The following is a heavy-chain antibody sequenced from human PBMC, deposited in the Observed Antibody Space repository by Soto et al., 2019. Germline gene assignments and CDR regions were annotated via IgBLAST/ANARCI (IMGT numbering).Heavy chain of an antibody. Sequence: QITLKESGPTLVKPTQTLTLTCTFSGFSLSTSGVGVGWIRQPPGKALEWLALIYWDDNKRYSSSLNSRLTLTKDTSKNQVVLTMTNIDPVDTATYYCAHSRPPRLLDYWGQGTLVTVSS. CDR3: AHSRPPRLLDY. D-gene: IGHD6-6*01. CDR1: GFSLSTSGVG. J-gene: IGHJ4*02. CDR2: IYWDDNK. V-gene: IGHV2-5*02.